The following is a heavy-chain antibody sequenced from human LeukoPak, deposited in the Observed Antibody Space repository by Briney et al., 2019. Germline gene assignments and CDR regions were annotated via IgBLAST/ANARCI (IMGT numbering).Heavy chain of an antibody. CDR3: ARSGKYCGGDCYPAEYFQH. CDR1: GLTFSSAW. D-gene: IGHD2-21*02. J-gene: IGHJ1*01. CDR2: IKSDGTA. Sequence: GGSLRLSCAASGLTFSSAWMHWVRQTPGKGLVWISRIKSDGTATYADSVRGRFTISRDNAKNTLYLQMNSLRAEDTAVYYCARSGKYCGGDCYPAEYFQHWGQGTLVTVSS. V-gene: IGHV3-74*01.